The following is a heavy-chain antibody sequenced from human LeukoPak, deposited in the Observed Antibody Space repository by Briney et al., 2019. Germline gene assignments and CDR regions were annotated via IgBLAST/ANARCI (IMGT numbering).Heavy chain of an antibody. CDR3: ARRTSNPVGAIDY. CDR1: GGSFSSSDYY. D-gene: IGHD1-26*01. Sequence: PSETLSLTCTVSGGSFSSSDYYWGRIRQPPEKGLEWIGAISSSGSTYYNPSLKSRVAISVDSSKNQFSLKLSSVTAADTAVYYCARRTSNPVGAIDYWGQGTLVTVSS. CDR2: ISSSGST. V-gene: IGHV4-39*01. J-gene: IGHJ4*02.